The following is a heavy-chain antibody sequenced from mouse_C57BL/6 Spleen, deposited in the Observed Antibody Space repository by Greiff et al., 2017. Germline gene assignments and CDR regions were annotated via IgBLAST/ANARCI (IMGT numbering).Heavy chain of an antibody. J-gene: IGHJ4*01. D-gene: IGHD2-4*01. CDR2: IDPSDSYT. V-gene: IGHV1-50*01. CDR1: GYTFTSYW. CDR3: ARRDDYADYYAMDY. Sequence: VKLQQPGAELVKPGASVKLSCKASGYTFTSYWMQWVKQRPGQGLEWIGEIDPSDSYTNYNQKFKGKATLTVDTSSSTAYMQLSSLTSEDSAVYYCARRDDYADYYAMDYWGQGTSVTVSS.